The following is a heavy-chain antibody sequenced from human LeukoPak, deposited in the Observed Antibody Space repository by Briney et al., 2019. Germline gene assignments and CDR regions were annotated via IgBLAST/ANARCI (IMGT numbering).Heavy chain of an antibody. V-gene: IGHV1-18*01. D-gene: IGHD1-7*01. CDR1: GYTFTSYG. CDR2: ISAYNGNT. CDR3: ARDVGLELPLNY. Sequence: ASVKVSCKASGYTFTSYGISWVRQAPGQRLEWMGWISAYNGNTNYAQKLRGRVTMTTDTSTSTAYMELRSLRSDDTAVYYCARDVGLELPLNYWGQGTLVTVSS. J-gene: IGHJ4*02.